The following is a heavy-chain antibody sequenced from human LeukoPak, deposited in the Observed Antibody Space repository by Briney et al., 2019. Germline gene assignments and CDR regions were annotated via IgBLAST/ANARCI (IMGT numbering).Heavy chain of an antibody. V-gene: IGHV4-34*01. J-gene: IGHJ6*03. CDR3: ARGRRLVGAQRPLYFYYYYFDV. Sequence: SETLSLTCIVYGGSFSDYFWTWIRQSPGKGLEWIGDINHSGNTNYNPSLKSRVTISVDTSKNQFSLNLTSVTAADTAVYFCARGRRLVGAQRPLYFYYYYFDVWGKGTTVTVSS. D-gene: IGHD1-26*01. CDR2: INHSGNT. CDR1: GGSFSDYF.